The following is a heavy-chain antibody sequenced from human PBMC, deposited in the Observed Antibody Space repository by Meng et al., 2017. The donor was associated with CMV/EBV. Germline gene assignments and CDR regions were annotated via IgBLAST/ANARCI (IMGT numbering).Heavy chain of an antibody. J-gene: IGHJ6*02. V-gene: IGHV3-21*01. CDR1: GFTFSSYS. CDR2: ISSSSSYI. Sequence: ETLSLTCAASGFTFSSYSMNWVRQAPGKGLEWVSSISSSSSYIYYADSVKGRFTISRDNAKNSLYLQMNSLRAEDTAVYYCARLERFLEWLISKTSYGMDVWGQGTTVTVSS. D-gene: IGHD3-3*01. CDR3: ARLERFLEWLISKTSYGMDV.